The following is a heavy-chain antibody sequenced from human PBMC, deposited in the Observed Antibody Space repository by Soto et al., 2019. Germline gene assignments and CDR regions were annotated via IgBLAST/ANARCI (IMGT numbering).Heavy chain of an antibody. Sequence: EVQLVESGGGLVQPGGSLRLSCAASGFTFFAYWIHWVRQVPGKGLVWVSRINSDGSHTSYADSVRGRFTISRDNSKKTVYLQMNSLTAEDTAVYDCAKEGDYGDYAGENWFDSWGQGSLVTVSS. J-gene: IGHJ5*01. CDR2: INSDGSHT. CDR3: AKEGDYGDYAGENWFDS. D-gene: IGHD4-17*01. CDR1: GFTFFAYW. V-gene: IGHV3-74*01.